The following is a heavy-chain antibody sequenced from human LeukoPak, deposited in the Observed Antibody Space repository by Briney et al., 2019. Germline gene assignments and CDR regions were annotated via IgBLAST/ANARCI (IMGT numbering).Heavy chain of an antibody. Sequence: SETLSLTCTVSGGSISSYYWSWIRQPPGKGLGWIGYIYYSGSTNYNPSLKSRVTISVDTSKNQFSLKLSSVTAADTAVYFCTFNLGSGSYAFDIWGQGTMVTVSS. J-gene: IGHJ3*02. CDR1: GGSISSYY. CDR3: TFNLGSGSYAFDI. V-gene: IGHV4-59*12. CDR2: IYYSGST. D-gene: IGHD3-10*01.